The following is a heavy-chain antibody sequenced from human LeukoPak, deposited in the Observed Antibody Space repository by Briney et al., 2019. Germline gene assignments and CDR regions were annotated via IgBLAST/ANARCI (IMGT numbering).Heavy chain of an antibody. D-gene: IGHD6-13*01. CDR1: GGSFSGYY. Sequence: PSETLSLTCAVYGGSFSGYYWSWIRQPPGKGLEWIGEINHSGSTNYNPSLKSRVTISVDTSKNQFSLKLSSVTAADTAVYYCARGPDSSSWSYYFDYWGQGTLVTVSS. J-gene: IGHJ4*02. CDR3: ARGPDSSSWSYYFDY. CDR2: INHSGST. V-gene: IGHV4-34*01.